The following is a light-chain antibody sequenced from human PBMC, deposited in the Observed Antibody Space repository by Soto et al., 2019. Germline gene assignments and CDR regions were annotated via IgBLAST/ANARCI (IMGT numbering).Light chain of an antibody. J-gene: IGKJ5*01. Sequence: EVVLTQSPGTLSLSPGERATLSCRASQSVGNNFLAWYQQKPGQAPRLLIYNAFSRATGIPDRFSGSGSGTDFTLTVSRLEPDDFAVYYCQQYDFSPQTFGQGTRLEIK. V-gene: IGKV3-20*01. CDR2: NAF. CDR1: QSVGNNF. CDR3: QQYDFSPQT.